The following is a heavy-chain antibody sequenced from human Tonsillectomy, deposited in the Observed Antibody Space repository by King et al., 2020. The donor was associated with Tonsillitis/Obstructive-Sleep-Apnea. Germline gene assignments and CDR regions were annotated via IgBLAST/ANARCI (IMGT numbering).Heavy chain of an antibody. CDR3: ARERGGGWGYHYMDV. D-gene: IGHD3-16*01. V-gene: IGHV4-59*01. Sequence: PLQESGPGLVKPSETLSLSCTVSGGSISSYYWSWIRQPPGKGLEWIGYIYYSGSTNYNPSLKRRVTISVDTSKNQLSLKLSSVTAADTAVYYCARERGGGWGYHYMDVWGKGTTVTVSS. CDR2: IYYSGST. J-gene: IGHJ6*03. CDR1: GGSISSYY.